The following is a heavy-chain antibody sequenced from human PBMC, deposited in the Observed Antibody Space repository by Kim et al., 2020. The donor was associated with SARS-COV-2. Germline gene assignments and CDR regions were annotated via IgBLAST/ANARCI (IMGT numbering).Heavy chain of an antibody. J-gene: IGHJ3*02. CDR1: GGSISSSSYY. D-gene: IGHD3-3*01. Sequence: SETLSLTCTVSGGSISSSSYYWGWIRQPPGKGLEWIGSIYYSGSTYYNPSLKSRVTISVDTSKNQFSLKLSSVTAADTAVYYCARRIFWGGYYGGGFDAFAIWGQGTMVTVSS. V-gene: IGHV4-39*01. CDR2: IYYSGST. CDR3: ARRIFWGGYYGGGFDAFAI.